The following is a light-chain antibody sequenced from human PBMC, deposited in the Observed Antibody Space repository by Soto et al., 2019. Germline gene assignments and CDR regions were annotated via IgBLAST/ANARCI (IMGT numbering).Light chain of an antibody. CDR3: SSYAGTSYV. V-gene: IGLV2-8*01. CDR1: RSDVGGYNF. Sequence: QSVLTQPPSASGSPGQSVTISCTGTRSDVGGYNFVSWYQQHAGKVPRLMIYEVNKRPSGVPDRFSGSKSGNTASLTVSGLQPEDEADYYCSSYAGTSYVFGTGTKVTVL. CDR2: EVN. J-gene: IGLJ1*01.